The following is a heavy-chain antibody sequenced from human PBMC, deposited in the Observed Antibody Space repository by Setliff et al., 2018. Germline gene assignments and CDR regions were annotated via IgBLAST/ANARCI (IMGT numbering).Heavy chain of an antibody. J-gene: IGHJ6*03. V-gene: IGHV3-11*05. Sequence: GSLRLSCAASGFTFSDYYMSWIRQAPGKGLEWVSYISSSSSYTNYADSVKGRFTISRDNAKNSLYLQMNSLRAEDTAVYYCAREQWLDPPGYYYMDVWAKGTTVTVSS. CDR3: AREQWLDPPGYYYMDV. CDR1: GFTFSDYY. D-gene: IGHD6-19*01. CDR2: ISSSSSYT.